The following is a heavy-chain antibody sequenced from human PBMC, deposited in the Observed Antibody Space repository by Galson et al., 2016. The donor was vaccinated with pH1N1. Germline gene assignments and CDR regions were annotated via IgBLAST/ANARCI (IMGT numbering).Heavy chain of an antibody. V-gene: IGHV3-30*18. CDR2: VAYDGSNK. CDR3: AKVVSGNSWPGFDY. Sequence: SLRLSCAASGFTFISYGIHWVRQAPGKGLGWVAVVAYDGSNKNYADSVKGRVTISRDNSKTTLYLEMDSLRAEDTAVYYCAKVVSGNSWPGFDYWGQGTPVTVSS. J-gene: IGHJ4*02. D-gene: IGHD6-13*01. CDR1: GFTFISYG.